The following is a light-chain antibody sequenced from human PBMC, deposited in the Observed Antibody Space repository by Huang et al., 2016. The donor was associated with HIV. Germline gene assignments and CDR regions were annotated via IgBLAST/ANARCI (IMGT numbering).Light chain of an antibody. J-gene: IGKJ2*01. V-gene: IGKV1-39*01. Sequence: DIHMTQSPSSLSASVGDRVTITCRASQNINNYLNWYQQKPGKVPKLLIYGAATLQSGVPSRFRCSGSGTDFTLTISSLQSEDLATYYCQQTHSTPPYTFGQGTKVEI. CDR2: GAA. CDR1: QNINNY. CDR3: QQTHSTPPYT.